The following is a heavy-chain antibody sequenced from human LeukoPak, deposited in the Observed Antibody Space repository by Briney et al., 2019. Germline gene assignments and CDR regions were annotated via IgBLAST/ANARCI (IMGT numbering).Heavy chain of an antibody. Sequence: TSQTLSLTCAISGDSVSSNSVTWNWIRQSPPRGLKWLGRTYYRSTWYNDYAVSARGRITVNPDTSKNQFSLHLNSVTPEDTAVYYCARRLTQYDCFDPWGQGILVTVSS. D-gene: IGHD2-2*01. CDR2: TYYRSTWYN. J-gene: IGHJ5*02. CDR1: GDSVSSNSVT. CDR3: ARRLTQYDCFDP. V-gene: IGHV6-1*01.